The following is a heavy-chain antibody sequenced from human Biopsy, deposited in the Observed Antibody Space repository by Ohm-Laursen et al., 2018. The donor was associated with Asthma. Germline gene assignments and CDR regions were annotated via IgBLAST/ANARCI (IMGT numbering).Heavy chain of an antibody. CDR3: ARGYSCSDRIVYYYAGLEV. Sequence: SVKVSCKASGDSFSNYAISWVRQAPGQGLEWMGGLIPVLGTPDHVQMFEGRVTITADESTSTAYMELSSLSSEDTAVDYCARGYSCSDRIVYYYAGLEVWGQGTTVTVSS. CDR2: LIPVLGTP. CDR1: GDSFSNYA. D-gene: IGHD5-12*01. V-gene: IGHV1-69*13. J-gene: IGHJ6*02.